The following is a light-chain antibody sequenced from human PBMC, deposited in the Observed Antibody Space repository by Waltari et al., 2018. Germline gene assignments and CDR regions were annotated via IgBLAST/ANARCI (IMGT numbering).Light chain of an antibody. V-gene: IGLV2-14*03. CDR1: SSDVGGDNY. J-gene: IGLJ2*01. CDR3: CSYTTSSTLDVV. CDR2: DVS. Sequence: QSALTQPASVSGSPGQSITISCTGTSSDVGGDNYVSWYQQHPGKAPILIPYDVSNRPSVVAKRFSGSQSVTTASLTISGLQAEDEADYYCCSYTTSSTLDVVFGGGTKVTVL.